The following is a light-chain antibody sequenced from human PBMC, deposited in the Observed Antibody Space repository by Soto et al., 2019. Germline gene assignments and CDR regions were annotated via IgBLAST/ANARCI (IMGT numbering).Light chain of an antibody. CDR3: QQYNSYST. CDR2: AAS. CDR1: QGIRND. Sequence: DIPMTHSPSSLSASVGDRVTITFRASQGIRNDLGWYQQKPGKAPKRLIYAASSLQSGVPSRFSGSGSGTEFTLTISSLQPDDFATYYCQQYNSYSTFGQGTKVDIK. V-gene: IGKV1-17*01. J-gene: IGKJ1*01.